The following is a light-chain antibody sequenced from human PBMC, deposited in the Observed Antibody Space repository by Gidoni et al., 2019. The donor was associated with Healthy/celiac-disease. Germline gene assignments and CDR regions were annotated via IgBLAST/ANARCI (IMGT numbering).Light chain of an antibody. CDR2: DAS. CDR3: QQYDNLPPSCS. CDR1: QDISNY. V-gene: IGKV1-33*01. J-gene: IGKJ2*04. Sequence: DIQMTQSPSSLSASVGDRVTITCQASQDISNYLNWYQQKPGKAPTLLIYDASNLETGVPSRFSGSGSGTDFTFTISSLQPEDIATYYCQQYDNLPPSCSFGQGTKLEIK.